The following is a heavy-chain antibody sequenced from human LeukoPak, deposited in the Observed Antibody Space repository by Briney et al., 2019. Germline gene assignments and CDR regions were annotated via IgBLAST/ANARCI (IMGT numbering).Heavy chain of an antibody. CDR3: AKGENLYYYGSGRKYYFDY. CDR1: GGSFSGYY. CDR2: INHSGST. Sequence: SETLSLTCAVYGGSFSGYYWSWIRQPPGKGLEWIGEINHSGSTNYNPSLKSRVTISVDTSKNQFSLKLSSVTAADTAVYYCAKGENLYYYGSGRKYYFDYWGQGTLVTVSS. J-gene: IGHJ4*02. V-gene: IGHV4-34*01. D-gene: IGHD3-10*01.